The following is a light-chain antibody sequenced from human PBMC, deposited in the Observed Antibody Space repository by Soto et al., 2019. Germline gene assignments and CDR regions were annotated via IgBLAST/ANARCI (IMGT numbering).Light chain of an antibody. CDR1: QSVSSSY. J-gene: IGKJ2*02. V-gene: IGKV3-20*01. CDR2: GAS. CDR3: QRSQGT. Sequence: EIVLTQSPGPLSLSPGERATLSCRASQSVSSSYLAWYQQKPGQAPRLLIYGASSRATGIPDRFSGSGSGTDFTLTISRLEPEDFAVYYCQRSQGTFGQGTKLEIK.